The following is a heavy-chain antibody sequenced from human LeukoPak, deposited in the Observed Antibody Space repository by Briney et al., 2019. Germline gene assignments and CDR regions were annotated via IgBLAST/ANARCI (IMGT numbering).Heavy chain of an antibody. D-gene: IGHD1-1*01. CDR2: ISGSGGST. J-gene: IGHJ3*02. CDR3: AKTTTGTTEAFDI. CDR1: GFTFSSYA. Sequence: GGSLRLSCAASGFTFSSYAMSWVRQAPGKGLGWVSAISGSGGSTYYADSVKGRFTISRDNSKNTLYLRMNSLRAEDTAVYYCAKTTTGTTEAFDIWGQGTMVTVSS. V-gene: IGHV3-23*01.